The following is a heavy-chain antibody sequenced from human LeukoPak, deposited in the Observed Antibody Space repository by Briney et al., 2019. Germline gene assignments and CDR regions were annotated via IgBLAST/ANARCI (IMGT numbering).Heavy chain of an antibody. Sequence: PSQTLSLTCTVSGGSISSGSYYWSWIRQPAGKGLEWIGRIYTTGSTNYNPSLKSRVTISVDTSKNQFSLKLSSVTAADTAVYYCARLQLDSTYYYYYYGMDVWGQGTTVTVSS. V-gene: IGHV4-61*02. CDR1: GGSISSGSYY. CDR3: ARLQLDSTYYYYYYGMDV. J-gene: IGHJ6*02. D-gene: IGHD2-2*03. CDR2: IYTTGST.